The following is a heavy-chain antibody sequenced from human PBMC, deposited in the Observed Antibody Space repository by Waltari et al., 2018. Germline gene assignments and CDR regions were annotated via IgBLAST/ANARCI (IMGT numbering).Heavy chain of an antibody. D-gene: IGHD3-10*01. V-gene: IGHV4-39*01. J-gene: IGHJ4*02. CDR1: GGSISSSSYY. CDR2: IYYSGST. Sequence: QLQLQESGPGLVKPSETLSLTCTVSGGSISSSSYYGGWIRKPPGKGLEWIGSIYYSGSTYYNPSLKSRVTISVDTSKNQFSLKLSSVTAADTAVYYCARYYYGSGTYWGQGTLVTVSS. CDR3: ARYYYGSGTY.